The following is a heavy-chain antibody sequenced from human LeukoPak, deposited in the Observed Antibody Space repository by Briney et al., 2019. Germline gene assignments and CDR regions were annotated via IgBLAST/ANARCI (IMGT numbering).Heavy chain of an antibody. CDR2: IDNGGSTT. D-gene: IGHD6-13*01. J-gene: IGHJ4*02. CDR1: GFPFSTYW. Sequence: GALELSFAASGFPFSTYWMHWVRPAPGKGLVWGSRIDNGGSTTLYADSVRGRFTISRDNSKNTLYLQMNSLRAEDTAVYYCARGGSSLGRGFDYWGQGTLVTVSS. V-gene: IGHV3-74*01. CDR3: ARGGSSLGRGFDY.